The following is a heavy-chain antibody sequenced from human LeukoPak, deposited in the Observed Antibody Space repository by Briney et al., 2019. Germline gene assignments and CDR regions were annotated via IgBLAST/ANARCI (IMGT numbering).Heavy chain of an antibody. V-gene: IGHV3-11*04. Sequence: GGSLRLSCAASGFTFSDYYMSWIRQAPGKGLEWVSYISSSGSTIYYADSVKGRFTLSRDNSKNTLYLQMNSLRPEDTAVYYCGKMGLYYYMDVWGKGTTVTISS. J-gene: IGHJ6*03. CDR3: GKMGLYYYMDV. CDR2: ISSSGSTI. D-gene: IGHD5-24*01. CDR1: GFTFSDYY.